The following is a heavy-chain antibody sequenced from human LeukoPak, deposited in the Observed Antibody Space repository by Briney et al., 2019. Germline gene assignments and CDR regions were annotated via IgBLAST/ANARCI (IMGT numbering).Heavy chain of an antibody. Sequence: SETLSLTCTVSGXSVTSGSYYWSWIRQPPGKGLESIGYIYYSGTTNYNPSLQSRVTMSVDTSKNQFSLKLSSVTAADTAVYYCARAADYDILTGYPYHFDYWGQGTRVTVSS. V-gene: IGHV4-61*01. CDR3: ARAADYDILTGYPYHFDY. CDR1: GXSVTSGSYY. CDR2: IYYSGTT. J-gene: IGHJ4*02. D-gene: IGHD3-9*01.